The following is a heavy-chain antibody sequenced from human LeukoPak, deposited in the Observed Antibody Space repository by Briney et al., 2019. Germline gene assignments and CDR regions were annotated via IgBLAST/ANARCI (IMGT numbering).Heavy chain of an antibody. CDR3: ARDPYSGSYGNYYYYFMDV. V-gene: IGHV3-21*01. Sequence: GGALRLSCAASGFTFSSYNMNWVRLAPGKGLEGVSSITNGSSYIYYADSVKGRFTISRDNAKNSLYLQMNSLRAEDTAVYYCARDPYSGSYGNYYYYFMDVWGKGTTVTISS. CDR1: GFTFSSYN. J-gene: IGHJ6*03. CDR2: ITNGSSYI. D-gene: IGHD1-26*01.